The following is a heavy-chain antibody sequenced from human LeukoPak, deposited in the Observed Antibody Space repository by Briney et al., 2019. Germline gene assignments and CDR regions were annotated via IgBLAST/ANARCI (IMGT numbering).Heavy chain of an antibody. Sequence: SETLSLTCTVSGGSVSSGSYYWSWIRQPPGKGLEWIGYIHHTGGSNYNPSLKNRVTMSVDTSKNQLSLRLSSVTAADTAVYYCTRGTVTTAYFDYWGQGTLVTVSS. D-gene: IGHD4-17*01. V-gene: IGHV4-61*01. J-gene: IGHJ4*02. CDR2: IHHTGGS. CDR3: TRGTVTTAYFDY. CDR1: GGSVSSGSYY.